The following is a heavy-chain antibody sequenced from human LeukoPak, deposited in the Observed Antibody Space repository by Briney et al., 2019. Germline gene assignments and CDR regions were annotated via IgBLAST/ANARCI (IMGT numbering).Heavy chain of an antibody. CDR2: IGQHGSDK. D-gene: IGHD2-8*01. Sequence: GGSLRLSCAVSGLTFNNYWMRWFRQAPGKGLEWVASIGQHGSDKYHVDSVKGRFTISRDNSKNSLYLQMNSLRGEDTAVYYCARCTSSRGSDLWGQGTLVSVSS. V-gene: IGHV3-7*01. CDR3: ARCTSSRGSDL. CDR1: GLTFNNYW. J-gene: IGHJ5*02.